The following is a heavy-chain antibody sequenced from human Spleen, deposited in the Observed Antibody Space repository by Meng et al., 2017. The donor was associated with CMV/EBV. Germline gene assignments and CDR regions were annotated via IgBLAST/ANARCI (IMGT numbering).Heavy chain of an antibody. CDR2: IKQDGSEK. CDR3: ARDRYYDSSGYYRLFDY. CDR1: GFTFSSYW. Sequence: GESLKISCAASGFTFSSYWMSWVRQAPGKGLEWVANIKQDGSEKYYVDSVKGRFTISRDNAKNSLYLQMNSLRAEDTAVYYCARDRYYDSSGYYRLFDYWGQGTLVTVSS. J-gene: IGHJ4*02. D-gene: IGHD3-22*01. V-gene: IGHV3-7*01.